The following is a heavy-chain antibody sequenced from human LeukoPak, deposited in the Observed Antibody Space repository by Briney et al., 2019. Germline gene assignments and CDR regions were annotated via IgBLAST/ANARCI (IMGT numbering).Heavy chain of an antibody. CDR2: INSDGSRT. CDR3: ARDPSWSEYCGGDCYSLRYYGMDV. D-gene: IGHD2-21*02. J-gene: IGHJ6*02. V-gene: IGHV3-74*01. Sequence: PGGSLRLSCAASGFTFSSYWMHWVRQAPGKGLVWVSRINSDGSRTRYADSVKGRFTISRDNAKNTLYLQMNSLRAEDTAVYYCARDPSWSEYCGGDCYSLRYYGMDVWGQGTTVTVSS. CDR1: GFTFSSYW.